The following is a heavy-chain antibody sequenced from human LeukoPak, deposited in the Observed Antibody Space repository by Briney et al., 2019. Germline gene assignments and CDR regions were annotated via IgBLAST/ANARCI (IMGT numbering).Heavy chain of an antibody. CDR2: IYFSVNT. J-gene: IGHJ4*02. D-gene: IGHD3-9*01. V-gene: IGHV4-59*01. Sequence: PSEALSLTSTVSRGSICIYNWSCIPDPPGEGLEWIGYIYFSVNTNYTPSLKSRVTISVDTSKKQFSLKLSSVTAADTAVYYCARADVLRYFDWLDSRYYFDYWGQGTLVTVSS. CDR3: ARADVLRYFDWLDSRYYFDY. CDR1: RGSICIYN.